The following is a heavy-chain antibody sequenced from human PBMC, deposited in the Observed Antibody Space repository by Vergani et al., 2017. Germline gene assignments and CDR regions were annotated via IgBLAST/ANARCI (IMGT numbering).Heavy chain of an antibody. J-gene: IGHJ4*02. V-gene: IGHV3-30*02. CDR3: AKVKVRAY. Sequence: QVQLVESGGGVVQPGGSLRLSCAASGFTFSSYGMHWVRQAPGKGLEWVAFIQYDGSNKYYADSVKGRFTISRDNSKNTLYLQMNSLRAEDTAVYYCAKVKVRAYWGQGTLVTVSS. CDR2: IQYDGSNK. CDR1: GFTFSSYG.